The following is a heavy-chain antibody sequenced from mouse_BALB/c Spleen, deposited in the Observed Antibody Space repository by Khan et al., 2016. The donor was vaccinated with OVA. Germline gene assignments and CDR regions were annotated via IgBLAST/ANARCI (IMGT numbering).Heavy chain of an antibody. D-gene: IGHD2-3*01. V-gene: IGHV1-77*01. CDR2: IYPGSGNT. CDR3: ARVDTTSLDC. Sequence: QVQLQQPGTELARPGASVKLSCKASGYTFTDYYITWVKQRSRLGLEWIGEIYPGSGNTYYNENFKVKASLTADKSSNTAYMELTSLTTEDSAVYFCARVDTTSLDCWGQGTTLTVSS. J-gene: IGHJ2*01. CDR1: GYTFTDYY.